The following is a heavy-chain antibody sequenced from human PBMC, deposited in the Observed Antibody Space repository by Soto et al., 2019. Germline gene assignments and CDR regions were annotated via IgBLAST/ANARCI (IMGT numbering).Heavy chain of an antibody. CDR1: GFTFSSYG. D-gene: IGHD5-12*01. J-gene: IGHJ4*02. CDR3: AKDSLKMATIMAY. V-gene: IGHV3-30*18. Sequence: QVQLVESGGGVVQPGRSLRLSCAASGFTFSSYGMHWVRQAPGKGLEWVAVISYDGSNKYYADSVKGRFTISRDNXKNTLYLQMNSLRAEDTAVYYCAKDSLKMATIMAYWGQGTLVTVSS. CDR2: ISYDGSNK.